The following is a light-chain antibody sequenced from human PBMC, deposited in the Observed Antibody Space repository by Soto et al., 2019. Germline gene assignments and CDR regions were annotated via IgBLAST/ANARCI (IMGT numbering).Light chain of an antibody. J-gene: IGLJ2*01. CDR3: AAWDASLNGVI. V-gene: IGLV1-44*01. CDR2: SNN. Sequence: QAVLTQPPSASGTPGQRVTISCSGSSSNIGTYTVNWYQQVPGTAPKLLIYSNNQRPSGVPDRFSGSKSGTSASLAISGLQSEDEADYYCAAWDASLNGVIFGGGTKLTVL. CDR1: SSNIGTYT.